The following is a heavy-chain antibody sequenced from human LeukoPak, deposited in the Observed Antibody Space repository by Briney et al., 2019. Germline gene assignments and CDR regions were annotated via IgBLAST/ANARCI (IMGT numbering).Heavy chain of an antibody. V-gene: IGHV3-23*01. CDR2: ISGSGGST. Sequence: GGSLRLSCAASGFTFSSYAMSWVRQAPGKGLEWVSAISGSGGSTYYADSVKGRFTISRDNSKNTLYLQMNSLRAEDTVVYYCAKDPGTYYDFWSGYPYNWFDPWGQGTLVTVSS. D-gene: IGHD3-3*01. CDR3: AKDPGTYYDFWSGYPYNWFDP. J-gene: IGHJ5*02. CDR1: GFTFSSYA.